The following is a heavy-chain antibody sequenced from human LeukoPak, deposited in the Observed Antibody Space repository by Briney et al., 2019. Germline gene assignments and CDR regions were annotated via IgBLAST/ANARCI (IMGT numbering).Heavy chain of an antibody. CDR2: IHYTGST. J-gene: IGHJ6*02. V-gene: IGHV4-59*01. D-gene: IGHD3-3*01. CDR3: ARGPNYDLGTYSYYYGMDV. CDR1: GGSISSYY. Sequence: SETLSLTRTVSGGSISSYYWSWIRQPPGRGLECIGYIHYTGSTDYNPSLKGRVTISVDTSKNQFSLKLSSVTAADTAVYYCARGPNYDLGTYSYYYGMDVWGQGTTVTVSS.